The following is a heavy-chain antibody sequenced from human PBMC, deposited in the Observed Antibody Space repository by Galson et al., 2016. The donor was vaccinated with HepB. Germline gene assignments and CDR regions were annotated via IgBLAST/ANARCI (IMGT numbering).Heavy chain of an antibody. CDR1: GYSISSSNW. CDR3: VIDVGTDAFDI. CDR2: IFHTGRT. V-gene: IGHV4-4*02. J-gene: IGHJ3*02. Sequence: SETLSLTCAISGYSISSSNWWSWVRQPPGKGLEWIGEIFHTGRTNYNPPLKSRVTMSIDKSNNHFSLKLSSMTAADTAVYYCVIDVGTDAFDIWGQGTMVTVSS. D-gene: IGHD2-15*01.